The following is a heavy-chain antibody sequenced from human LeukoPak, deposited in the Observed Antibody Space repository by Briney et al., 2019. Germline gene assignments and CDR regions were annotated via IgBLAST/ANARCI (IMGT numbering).Heavy chain of an antibody. Sequence: QSEGSLRLSCAASGFTFSAYSRNWVRQAPGKGLEWFSYISSCSRTIYYADSVKGRFAVSRDNAKNSLYLQMNSLRAEYTAVYYCARESITGHRDFDYWGQGTLVTVSS. CDR3: ARESITGHRDFDY. D-gene: IGHD1-20*01. V-gene: IGHV3-48*01. CDR2: ISSCSRTI. CDR1: GFTFSAYS. J-gene: IGHJ4*02.